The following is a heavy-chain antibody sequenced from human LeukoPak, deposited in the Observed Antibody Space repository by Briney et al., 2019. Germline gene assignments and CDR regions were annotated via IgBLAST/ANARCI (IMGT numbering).Heavy chain of an antibody. V-gene: IGHV4-61*02. D-gene: IGHD3-10*01. Sequence: PSETLSLTCTVSGGSISSGSYYWSWIRQPAGKGLEWIGRIYTSGSTNYNPSLKSRVTISVDTSKNQFSLKLSSVTAADTAVYYCARDQVVRGVQWFDPWGQGTLVTVSS. CDR3: ARDQVVRGVQWFDP. CDR2: IYTSGST. J-gene: IGHJ5*02. CDR1: GGSISSGSYY.